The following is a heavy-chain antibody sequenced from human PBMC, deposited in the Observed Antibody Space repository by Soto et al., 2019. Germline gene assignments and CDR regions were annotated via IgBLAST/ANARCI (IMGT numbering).Heavy chain of an antibody. D-gene: IGHD6-19*01. CDR3: ARGGWDDSCWLDY. CDR2: ISSRGTPK. V-gene: IGHV3-48*02. J-gene: IGHJ4*02. CDR1: GFTFRSYS. Sequence: EVQLVESGGSLVQPGGSLRLSCSASGFTFRSYSLNWVLQAPGKGLEWVAHISSRGTPKHYAASVRGRCTISRDNGESSLFLKMNSLRDEDTAVYYCARGGWDDSCWLDYWGLGTLVTVSP.